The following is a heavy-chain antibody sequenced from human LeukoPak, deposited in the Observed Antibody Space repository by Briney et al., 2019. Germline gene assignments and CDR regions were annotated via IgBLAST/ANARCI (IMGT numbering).Heavy chain of an antibody. Sequence: GGSLRLSCAASGFTFSNYAMSWVRQAPGKGLQWVSAISGSGGRTYYADSVKGRFTISRDNSKNTLYLQMNSLRVEDTAVYYCALNVREIPSGAFDIWGQGTVVTVSS. V-gene: IGHV3-23*01. D-gene: IGHD3-16*02. CDR1: GFTFSNYA. CDR3: ALNVREIPSGAFDI. CDR2: ISGSGGRT. J-gene: IGHJ3*02.